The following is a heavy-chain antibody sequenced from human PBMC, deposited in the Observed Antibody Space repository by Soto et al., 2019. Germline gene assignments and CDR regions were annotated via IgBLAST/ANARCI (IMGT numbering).Heavy chain of an antibody. CDR1: GFILNNYA. J-gene: IGHJ3*01. CDR2: IGGTDGDSDGVP. D-gene: IGHD7-27*01. Sequence: VQLLESGGDLVQPGGSLRLSCVASGFILNNYAMSWVRQAPVKWLEWVSTIGGTDGDSDGVPWYEDSVKGRFTISRDSAANTLFLHMDNLRAEDSDLYYGVKRGRNWGAFDVCGKGTTVVVSS. CDR3: VKRGRNWGAFDV. V-gene: IGHV3-23*01.